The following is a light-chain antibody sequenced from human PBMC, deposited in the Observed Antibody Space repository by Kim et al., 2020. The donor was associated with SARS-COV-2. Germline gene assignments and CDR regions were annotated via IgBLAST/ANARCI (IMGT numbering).Light chain of an antibody. Sequence: QPVLTQPPSASASLGASVTLTCTLSSGYSNYKVDWYQQRPGKGPRFVMRVGTGGIVGSKGDGIPDCFSVLGSGLNRYLTIKNIQEEDESDYHCGADHGSGSNFVVVFSGRTQLTVL. J-gene: IGLJ2*01. CDR1: SGYSNYK. CDR3: GADHGSGSNFVVV. V-gene: IGLV9-49*01. CDR2: VGTGGIVG.